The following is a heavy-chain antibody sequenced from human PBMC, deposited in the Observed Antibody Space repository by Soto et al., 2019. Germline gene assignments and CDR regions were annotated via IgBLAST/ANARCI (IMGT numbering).Heavy chain of an antibody. D-gene: IGHD2-2*01. CDR1: WDRLSNNIAA. V-gene: IGHV6-1*01. CDR2: TYYRYNRYN. J-gene: IGHJ6*02. CDR3: ARAKVPAATPGYGMDV. Sequence: SLTLLLTLAISWDRLSNNIAAWNCTRQSPSRGLEWLGRTYYRYNRYNDYAVSVKSRITINPDTSKNQFSLQLKSVTPADTAVYYCARAKVPAATPGYGMDVWGQGTTVTVSS.